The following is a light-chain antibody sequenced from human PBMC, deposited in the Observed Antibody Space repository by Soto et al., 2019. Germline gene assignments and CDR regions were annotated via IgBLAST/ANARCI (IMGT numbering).Light chain of an antibody. CDR1: QSVSSN. CDR2: GAS. Sequence: ETLLTQSPATLSVSPGERATLSRRASQSVSSNLAWYQQKPGQAPRLLIYGASTRATGIPARFSGSGSGTEFTLTISSLQSEDFAVYYCQQYKNWPPFTFGPGTKVDFK. CDR3: QQYKNWPPFT. V-gene: IGKV3-15*01. J-gene: IGKJ3*01.